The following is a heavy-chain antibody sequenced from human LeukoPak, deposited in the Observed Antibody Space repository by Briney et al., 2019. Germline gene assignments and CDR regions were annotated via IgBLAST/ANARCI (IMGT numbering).Heavy chain of an antibody. D-gene: IGHD3-16*02. J-gene: IGHJ5*02. V-gene: IGHV4-39*07. CDR1: GGSISSSSSY. Sequence: PSETLSLTCTVSGGSISSSSSYWGWIRQPPGKGLEWIGTIYYRGSTYYNPALKSRVTISVDTSKNQFSLKLSSVTAADTAVYYCARGSYDYVWGSYRQDNWFDPWGQGTLVTVSS. CDR2: IYYRGST. CDR3: ARGSYDYVWGSYRQDNWFDP.